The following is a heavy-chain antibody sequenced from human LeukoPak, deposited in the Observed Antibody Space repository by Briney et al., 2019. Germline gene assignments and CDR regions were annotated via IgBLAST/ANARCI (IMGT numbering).Heavy chain of an antibody. J-gene: IGHJ4*02. V-gene: IGHV4-39*07. Sequence: PSETLSLTCTVSGGSISSSVYYWGWIRQPPGKGLEWIGSIYYSGSTYYNPSLKSRVTISVDTSKNQFSLKLSSVTAADTAVYYCARVDIVVVVAASWGQGTLVTVSS. CDR1: GGSISSSVYY. CDR2: IYYSGST. D-gene: IGHD2-15*01. CDR3: ARVDIVVVVAAS.